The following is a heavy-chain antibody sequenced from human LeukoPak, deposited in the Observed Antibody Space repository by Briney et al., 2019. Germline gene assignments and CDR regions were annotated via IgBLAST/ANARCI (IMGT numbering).Heavy chain of an antibody. CDR3: ARDLIYDSSGFYYYYYMDV. D-gene: IGHD3-22*01. V-gene: IGHV3-53*01. Sequence: PGGSLRLSCAASGFTVSSNYMSWVRQAPGKGLEWVSVIYSGGSTYYADSVKGRFTISRDNSKNTLYLQVNSLRAEDTAVYYCARDLIYDSSGFYYYYYMDVWGKGTTVTVSS. J-gene: IGHJ6*03. CDR2: IYSGGST. CDR1: GFTVSSNY.